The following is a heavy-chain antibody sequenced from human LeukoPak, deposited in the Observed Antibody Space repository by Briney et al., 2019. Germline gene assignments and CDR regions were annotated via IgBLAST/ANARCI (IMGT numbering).Heavy chain of an antibody. V-gene: IGHV4-34*01. J-gene: IGHJ4*02. D-gene: IGHD2-21*02. CDR1: GGSFSGYY. Sequence: PSETLSLTCAVYGGSFSGYYWSWIRQPPGKGLEWIGEINHSGSTNYNPSLKSRVTISVDTSKNQFSLKLSSVTAADTAVYYCATRAYCGGDCTIDYWGQGTLVTVSS. CDR3: ATRAYCGGDCTIDY. CDR2: INHSGST.